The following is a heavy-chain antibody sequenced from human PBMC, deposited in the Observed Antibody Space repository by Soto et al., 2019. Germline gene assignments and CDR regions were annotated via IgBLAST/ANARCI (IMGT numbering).Heavy chain of an antibody. CDR1: GFTFSSYE. J-gene: IGHJ6*02. D-gene: IGHD6-13*01. CDR3: ARDRREIAAAGHYYYYGMDV. V-gene: IGHV3-48*03. CDR2: ISSSGSTI. Sequence: GGSLRLSCAASGFTFSSYEMNWVRQAQGKGLEWVSYISSSGSTIYYADSVKGRFTISRDNAKNSLYLQMNSLRAEDTAVYYCARDRREIAAAGHYYYYGMDVWGQGATVTSP.